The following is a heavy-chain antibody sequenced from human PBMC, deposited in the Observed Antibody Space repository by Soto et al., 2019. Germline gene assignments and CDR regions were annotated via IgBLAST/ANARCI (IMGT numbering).Heavy chain of an antibody. J-gene: IGHJ6*02. CDR2: ISSSSSTI. CDR3: ARDNVDLIAVAGTRSVIGIAV. Sequence: SLRLSCAASGFTFSSYSMNWVRQAPGKGLEWVSYISSSSSTIYYADSVKGRFTISRDNAKNSLYLQMNSLRAEDTAVYYCARDNVDLIAVAGTRSVIGIAVRAQGTTVTVSS. V-gene: IGHV3-48*01. CDR1: GFTFSSYS. D-gene: IGHD6-19*01.